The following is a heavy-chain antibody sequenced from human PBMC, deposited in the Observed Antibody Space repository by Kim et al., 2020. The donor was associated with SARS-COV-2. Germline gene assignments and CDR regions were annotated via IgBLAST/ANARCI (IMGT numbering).Heavy chain of an antibody. Sequence: ADSQKGRFTISRDNSKSTLYLQMNSLRAEDTAVYYCARLAYDYYDSSGKNWGQGTLVTVSS. V-gene: IGHV3-30*01. D-gene: IGHD3-22*01. CDR3: ARLAYDYYDSSGKN. J-gene: IGHJ4*02.